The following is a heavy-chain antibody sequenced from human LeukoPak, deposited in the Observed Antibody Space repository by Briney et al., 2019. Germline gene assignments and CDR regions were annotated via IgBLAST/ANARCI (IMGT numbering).Heavy chain of an antibody. J-gene: IGHJ4*02. Sequence: ASVKVSCKASGYTFTSYYMHWVRQAPGQGLEWMGIINPSGGSTSYAQKFQGRVTMTRDTSTSTVYMELSSLRSEDTAVYYCARDSYYYDSSGYPDYWGQGILVTVSS. CDR3: ARDSYYYDSSGYPDY. D-gene: IGHD3-22*01. CDR2: INPSGGST. CDR1: GYTFTSYY. V-gene: IGHV1-46*01.